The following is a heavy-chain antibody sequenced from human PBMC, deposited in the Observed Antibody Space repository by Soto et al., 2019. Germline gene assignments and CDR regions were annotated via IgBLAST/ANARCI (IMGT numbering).Heavy chain of an antibody. J-gene: IGHJ4*02. CDR1: GFTFSSYA. CDR2: ISGSGGST. V-gene: IGHV3-23*01. D-gene: IGHD1-26*01. Sequence: EVQLLESGGGVVQPGGSLRLSSAASGFTFSSYAMSWVRQAPGKGLEWVSAISGSGGSTYYADSVKGRFTISRDNSKNTLYLQMNSLRAEDTAVYYCAKEPEWELLSYYFDYWGQGNLVTVSS. CDR3: AKEPEWELLSYYFDY.